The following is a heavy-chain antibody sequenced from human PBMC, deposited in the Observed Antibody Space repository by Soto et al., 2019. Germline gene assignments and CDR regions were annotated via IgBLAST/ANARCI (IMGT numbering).Heavy chain of an antibody. CDR1: GFTFSSYA. J-gene: IGHJ4*02. Sequence: PGGSLRLSCAASGFTFSSYAMHWVRQAPGKGLEWVAVISYDGSNKYYADSVKGRFTISRDNSKNTLCLQMNSLRAEDTAVYYCARETYWARLKEYYFDYWGQGTLVTVSS. CDR3: ARETYWARLKEYYFDY. CDR2: ISYDGSNK. D-gene: IGHD2-15*01. V-gene: IGHV3-30-3*01.